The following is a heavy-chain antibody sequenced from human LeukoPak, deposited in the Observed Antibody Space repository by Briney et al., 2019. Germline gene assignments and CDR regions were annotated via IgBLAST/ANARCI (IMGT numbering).Heavy chain of an antibody. CDR2: ISYDGSNE. Sequence: GGSLRLSCAASGFTFSSYGMHWVRQAPGKGLEWVALISYDGSNEYYADSVKGRFTISRDNSKNTLYLQMNSLRADDTAVYYCAKSLLTTATGTGRAFDIWGQGTMVTVSS. D-gene: IGHD1-1*01. J-gene: IGHJ3*02. CDR1: GFTFSSYG. V-gene: IGHV3-30*18. CDR3: AKSLLTTATGTGRAFDI.